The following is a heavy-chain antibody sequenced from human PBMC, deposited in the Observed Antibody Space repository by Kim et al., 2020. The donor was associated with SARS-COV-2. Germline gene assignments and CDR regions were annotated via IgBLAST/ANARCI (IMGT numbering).Heavy chain of an antibody. Sequence: GGSLRLSCAASGFTFSNYDMSWVRQAPGKGLEWVSYISSNGSNIYYADSVKGRFTISRDNSKNTLYLQMNSLRPEDTAVYYCARDVAAASITTVTVSDYWGQGTLVTVSS. CDR3: ARDVAAASITTVTVSDY. J-gene: IGHJ4*02. CDR2: ISSNGSNI. V-gene: IGHV3-11*01. CDR1: GFTFSNYD. D-gene: IGHD4-17*01.